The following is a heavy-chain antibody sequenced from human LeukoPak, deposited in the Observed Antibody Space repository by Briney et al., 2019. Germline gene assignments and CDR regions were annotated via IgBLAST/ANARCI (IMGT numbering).Heavy chain of an antibody. CDR1: GFSFRNAW. J-gene: IGHJ5*02. CDR2: IKGDGSVS. CDR3: ARSDWFDP. V-gene: IGHV3-74*01. Sequence: GGSLRLSCAASGFSFRNAWMHWVRQAPGKGLVWVSRIKGDGSVSVYADSVKGRFTISRDNAKNTLYLQMNSLRVEDTAVYYCARSDWFDPWGQGTLVTVSS. D-gene: IGHD3-3*01.